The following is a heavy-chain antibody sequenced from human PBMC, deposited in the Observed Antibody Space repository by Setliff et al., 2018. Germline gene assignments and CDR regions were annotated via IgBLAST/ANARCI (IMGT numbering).Heavy chain of an antibody. J-gene: IGHJ4*02. V-gene: IGHV1-18*01. CDR3: SRLVRFCTTSTCQGASASEH. Sequence: ASVKVSCKASGYTFTDFGINWVRQAPGQGLEWMGWVSPNTGNTYSTQKFQGRVTLTTDTSTSIAYMEVKSLTSDDTAVYYCSRLVRFCTTSTCQGASASEHWGQGTLVTVSS. CDR1: GYTFTDFG. D-gene: IGHD2-8*01. CDR2: VSPNTGNT.